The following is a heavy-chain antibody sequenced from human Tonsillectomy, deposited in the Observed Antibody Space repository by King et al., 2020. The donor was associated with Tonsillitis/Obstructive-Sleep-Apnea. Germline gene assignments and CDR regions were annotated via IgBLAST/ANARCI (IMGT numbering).Heavy chain of an antibody. J-gene: IGHJ5*02. D-gene: IGHD4-17*01. CDR1: GYNFTNYL. V-gene: IGHV5-51*03. CDR3: ARPPLGGDSLAWFDP. CDR2: IYPGDSDT. Sequence: VQLVESAAEVKKPGESLKISCKASGYNFTNYLIGWVRQLPGKGLEWMGIIYPGDSDTRYSPSFQGQVTISADKSISTAYLQWSSLKASDTAMYYCARPPLGGDSLAWFDPWGQGTLVTVSS.